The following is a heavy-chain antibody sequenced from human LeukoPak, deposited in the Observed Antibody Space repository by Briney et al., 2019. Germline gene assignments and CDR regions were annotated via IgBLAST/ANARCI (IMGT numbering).Heavy chain of an antibody. Sequence: PGGSLRLSCAASGLTFSIHWMNWVRQAPGKGLECVANINQDGSDKYYVDSVKGRFTISRDNSKNTLYLQMNSLRAEDTAVYFCARRSGVAVAGAFDYWGQGTLVTVSS. V-gene: IGHV3-7*03. CDR1: GLTFSIHW. D-gene: IGHD6-19*01. CDR3: ARRSGVAVAGAFDY. CDR2: INQDGSDK. J-gene: IGHJ4*02.